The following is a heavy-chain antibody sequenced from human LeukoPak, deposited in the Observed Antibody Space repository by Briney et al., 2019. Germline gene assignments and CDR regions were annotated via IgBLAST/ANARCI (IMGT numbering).Heavy chain of an antibody. V-gene: IGHV1-2*06. J-gene: IGHJ6*02. CDR1: GYTFTGYY. CDR3: AREPYYYGSGSTVYYYYGMDV. Sequence: ASVKVSCKASGYTFTGYYMHWVRQAPGQGLEWMGRINPNSGGTNYAQKFQVRVTMTRDTSISTAYMELSRLRSGDTAVYYCAREPYYYGSGSTVYYYYGMDVWGQGATVTVSS. CDR2: INPNSGGT. D-gene: IGHD3-10*01.